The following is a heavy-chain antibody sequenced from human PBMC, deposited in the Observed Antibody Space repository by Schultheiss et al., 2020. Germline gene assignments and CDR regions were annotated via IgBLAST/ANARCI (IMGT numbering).Heavy chain of an antibody. J-gene: IGHJ6*02. V-gene: IGHV3-64D*06. CDR2: IDSNGGST. D-gene: IGHD3-3*01. CDR3: VKGSSLYYDFWSGYPWDV. Sequence: GSLRLSCSGSGFTFNSYAMNWVRQAPGKGLEYVSAIDSNGGSTYYADSVKGRFTVSRDTSKNTLYLQMSSLRPDDTAVYYCVKGSSLYYDFWSGYPWDVWGRGTSVTVSS. CDR1: GFTFNSYA.